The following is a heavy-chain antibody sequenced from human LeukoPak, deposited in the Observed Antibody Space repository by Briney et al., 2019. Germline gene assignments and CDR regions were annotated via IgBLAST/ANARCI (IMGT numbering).Heavy chain of an antibody. CDR2: ISGSSSYI. V-gene: IGHV3-21*01. J-gene: IGHJ4*02. CDR1: GFTFSTYS. D-gene: IGHD6-13*01. Sequence: GGSLRLSCAASGFTFSTYSMNWVRQAPGKGLEWVASISGSSSYIYYADSVKGRFTISRDNSKNTLYLQMNSLRVEDTAVYYCARAAAGTFDYWGQGTLITVSS. CDR3: ARAAAGTFDY.